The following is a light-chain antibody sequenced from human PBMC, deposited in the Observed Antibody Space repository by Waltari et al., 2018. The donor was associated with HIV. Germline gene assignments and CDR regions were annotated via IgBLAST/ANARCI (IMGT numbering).Light chain of an antibody. Sequence: QSVLTQPPSVSGAPGQRVTISCTGSSSNIGAGYDVHWYQQLPGTAPRVPIYGNSNRPSVVPDRFSGSKSGTSASLAITGLQAEDEADYYCQSYDTSLSGSGVFGGGTKLTVL. CDR2: GNS. CDR3: QSYDTSLSGSGV. CDR1: SSNIGAGYD. J-gene: IGLJ2*01. V-gene: IGLV1-40*01.